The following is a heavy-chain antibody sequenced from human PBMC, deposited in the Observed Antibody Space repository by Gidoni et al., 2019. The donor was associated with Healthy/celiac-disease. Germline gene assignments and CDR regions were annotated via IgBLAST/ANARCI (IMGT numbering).Heavy chain of an antibody. J-gene: IGHJ5*02. Sequence: EVQLVETGGGLVQPGGSLRPSCAASGFTFSRYSRNWASQAPGQGLAWVSSISSSNTYIYYADSVKGRFTISRDNAKSSLYLQMNSLRAEDTAVYYCARDTTGTSSWYNLGWFDPWGQGTLVTVSS. CDR2: ISSSNTYI. D-gene: IGHD6-13*01. CDR3: ARDTTGTSSWYNLGWFDP. V-gene: IGHV3-21*01. CDR1: GFTFSRYS.